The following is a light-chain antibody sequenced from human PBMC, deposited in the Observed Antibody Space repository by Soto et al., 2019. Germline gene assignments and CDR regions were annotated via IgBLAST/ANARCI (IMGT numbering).Light chain of an antibody. Sequence: DIQMTQSPSTLSASVGDRVTITCRASESISNFLAWYQQKPGKAPNLLIYKASSLESGVPSRFSGSGSGTEFTLTISSLQPDDFPTYYCQPYNSYSRTFGQGTKVDIK. V-gene: IGKV1-5*03. CDR2: KAS. CDR1: ESISNF. CDR3: QPYNSYSRT. J-gene: IGKJ1*01.